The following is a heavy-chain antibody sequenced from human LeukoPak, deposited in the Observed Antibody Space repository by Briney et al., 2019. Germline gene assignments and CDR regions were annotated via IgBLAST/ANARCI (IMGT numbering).Heavy chain of an antibody. CDR2: ISNGNT. D-gene: IGHD5-18*01. CDR1: GGSISTYY. J-gene: IGHJ5*02. CDR3: ARDKAHSYGRYFDP. V-gene: IGHV4-59*01. Sequence: SETLSLTCSVAGGSISTYYGNWIRQTPGKGLEWIGHISNGNTDYNPSLKSRVTISVDTSKNQFSLRLTSVTAADTAVYYCARDKAHSYGRYFDPWGQGALVIVSS.